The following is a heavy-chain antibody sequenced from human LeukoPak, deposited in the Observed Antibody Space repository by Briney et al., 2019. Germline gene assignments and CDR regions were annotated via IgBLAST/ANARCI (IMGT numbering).Heavy chain of an antibody. J-gene: IGHJ5*02. CDR2: ISWNSGSI. CDR1: GFTFDDYA. D-gene: IGHD3-22*01. Sequence: GGSLRLSCAASGFTFDDYAMPWVRQAPGKGLEWVSGISWNSGSIGYADSVKGRFTISRDNAKNSLYLQMNSLRAEDTALYYCEKGLPYYYDSSVYYPCFAPGGKGPLATVPS. V-gene: IGHV3-9*01. CDR3: EKGLPYYYDSSVYYPCFAP.